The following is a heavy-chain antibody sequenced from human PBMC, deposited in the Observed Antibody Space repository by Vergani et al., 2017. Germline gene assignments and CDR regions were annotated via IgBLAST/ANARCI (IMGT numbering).Heavy chain of an antibody. J-gene: IGHJ3*02. Sequence: EVQLVESGGGLVQPGRSLRLSCTASGFTFGDYAMSWVRQAPGKGLEWVGFIRSKAYGGTTEYAASVKGRFTISRDDSKSIAYLQMNSLKTEDTAMYYCVRDQVTMLRGSDALDIWGQGTMVTVSS. D-gene: IGHD3-10*01. CDR3: VRDQVTMLRGSDALDI. CDR2: IRSKAYGGTT. CDR1: GFTFGDYA. V-gene: IGHV3-49*04.